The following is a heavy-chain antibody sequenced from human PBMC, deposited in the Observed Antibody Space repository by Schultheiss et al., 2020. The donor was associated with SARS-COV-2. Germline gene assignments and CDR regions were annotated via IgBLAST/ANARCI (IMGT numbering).Heavy chain of an antibody. J-gene: IGHJ6*03. V-gene: IGHV3-48*01. CDR2: ISSSGSTI. Sequence: GGSLRLSCAASGFTVSSNYMSWVRQAPGKGLEWVSYISSSGSTIYYADSVKGRFTISRDNAKNSLYLQMNSLRAEDTAVYYCARDRRYDQGGYQLLPYYYYYYMDVWGKGTTVTVSS. CDR3: ARDRRYDQGGYQLLPYYYYYYMDV. CDR1: GFTVSSNY. D-gene: IGHD2-2*01.